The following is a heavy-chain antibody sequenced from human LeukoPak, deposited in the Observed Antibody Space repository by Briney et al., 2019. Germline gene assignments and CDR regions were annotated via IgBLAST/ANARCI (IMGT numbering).Heavy chain of an antibody. V-gene: IGHV4-34*01. CDR2: INHSRST. J-gene: IGHJ6*03. CDR1: GGSFSGYY. CDR3: ARGHYDYVWGSYRYTRNDYYYYMDV. D-gene: IGHD3-16*02. Sequence: SEILSLTCAVYGGSFSGYYWSWIRQPPGKGLEWIGEINHSRSTNYNPSLKSRVTISVDTSKNQFSLKLSSVTAADTAVYYCARGHYDYVWGSYRYTRNDYYYYMDVWGKGTTVTVSS.